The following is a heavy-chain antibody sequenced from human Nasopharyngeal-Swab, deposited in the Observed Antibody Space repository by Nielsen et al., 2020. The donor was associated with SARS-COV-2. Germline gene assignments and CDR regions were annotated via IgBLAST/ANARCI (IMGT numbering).Heavy chain of an antibody. J-gene: IGHJ4*02. CDR2: INHRGGT. CDR3: ARGPDQFHSFDN. D-gene: IGHD2-2*01. V-gene: IGHV4-34*01. CDR1: GGSFTDYH. Sequence: GSLRLSCAVYGGSFTDYHWSWIRLLPGKGLEWIGEINHRGGTAYKSSLKSRVTISVGTSKNQFSLELRSVTAADTGVYFCARGPDQFHSFDNWDQGRLVTVSS.